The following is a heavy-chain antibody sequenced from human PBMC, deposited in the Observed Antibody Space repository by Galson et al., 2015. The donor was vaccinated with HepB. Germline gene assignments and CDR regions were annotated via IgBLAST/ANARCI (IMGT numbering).Heavy chain of an antibody. D-gene: IGHD3-22*01. J-gene: IGHJ4*02. V-gene: IGHV3-33*08. CDR3: ARDWGESLDYYDSSGYPAPH. Sequence: SLRLSCAASGFTFSSYGMHWVRQAPGKGLEWVAVIWYDGSNKYYADSVKGRFTISRDNSKNTLYLQMNSLRAEDTAVYYCARDWGESLDYYDSSGYPAPHWGQGTLVTVSS. CDR1: GFTFSSYG. CDR2: IWYDGSNK.